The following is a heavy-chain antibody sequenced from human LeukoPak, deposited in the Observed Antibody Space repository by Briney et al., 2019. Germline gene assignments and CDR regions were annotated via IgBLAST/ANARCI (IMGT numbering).Heavy chain of an antibody. CDR1: GFTFSSYS. Sequence: GGSLRLSCAASGFTFSSYSMNWVRQAPGRGLEWVAVISYDGSNKYYADSVKGRFTISRDNSKNTLYLQMNSLRAEDTAVYYCARDGPYSSDWYGDYWGQGTLVTVSS. V-gene: IGHV3-30*03. CDR3: ARDGPYSSDWYGDY. J-gene: IGHJ4*02. CDR2: ISYDGSNK. D-gene: IGHD6-19*01.